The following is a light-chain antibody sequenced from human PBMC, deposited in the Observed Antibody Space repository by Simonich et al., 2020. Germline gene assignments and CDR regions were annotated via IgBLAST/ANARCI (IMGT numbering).Light chain of an antibody. J-gene: IGLJ2*01. CDR2: DVS. Sequence: QSALTQPASVSGSPGQSITISCTGTSTDVGGYNYVSWYQKHPGKAPKLMIYDVSNRPSGVSKRFSGAKSGNTASLTISGLQNEDEADYYCSSYTSSSSVVFGGGTKLTVL. CDR3: SSYTSSSSVV. V-gene: IGLV2-14*03. CDR1: STDVGGYNY.